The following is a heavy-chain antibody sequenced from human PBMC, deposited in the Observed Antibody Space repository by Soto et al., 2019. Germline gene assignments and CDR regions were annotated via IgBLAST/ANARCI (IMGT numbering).Heavy chain of an antibody. V-gene: IGHV3-48*01. CDR3: ARDRDTASVSILDY. D-gene: IGHD5-18*01. Sequence: PGGSLRLSCAASGFTSSSYSMNWVRQAPGKGLEWVSYISSSSSTIYYADSVKGRFTISRDDAKNSLYLQMNSLRAEDTAVYYCARDRDTASVSILDYWGQGTLVTVSS. J-gene: IGHJ4*02. CDR2: ISSSSSTI. CDR1: GFTSSSYS.